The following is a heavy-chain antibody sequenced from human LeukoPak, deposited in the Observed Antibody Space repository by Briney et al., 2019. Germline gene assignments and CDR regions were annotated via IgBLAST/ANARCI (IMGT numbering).Heavy chain of an antibody. D-gene: IGHD6-6*01. CDR3: SSFAYGMDV. Sequence: PGGSLRLSCVASEFTFSNFAMSWGRQAPGKGLEWVSGISGSGGNTYYADSVKGRFTISRDNSKNTLYLQMNSLRAEDTAVYYCSSFAYGMDVWGQGTTVTVSS. CDR2: ISGSGGNT. CDR1: EFTFSNFA. V-gene: IGHV3-23*01. J-gene: IGHJ6*02.